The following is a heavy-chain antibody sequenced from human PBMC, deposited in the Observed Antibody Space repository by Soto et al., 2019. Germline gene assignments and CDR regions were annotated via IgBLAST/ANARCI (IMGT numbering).Heavy chain of an antibody. V-gene: IGHV3-21*01. D-gene: IGHD5-18*01. CDR3: ARAIDTAMAGLGY. J-gene: IGHJ4*02. CDR1: GFTFSSYS. Sequence: PGGSLRLSCAASGFTFSSYSMNWVRQAPGKGLEWVSSISSSSSYIYYADSVKGRFTISRDNAKNSLYLQMNSLRAEDTAVYYCARAIDTAMAGLGYWGQGTLVTVSS. CDR2: ISSSSSYI.